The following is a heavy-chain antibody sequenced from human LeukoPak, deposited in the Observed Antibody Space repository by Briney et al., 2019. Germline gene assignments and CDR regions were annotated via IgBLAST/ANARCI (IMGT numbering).Heavy chain of an antibody. CDR1: GYTFTSYG. D-gene: IGHD6-19*01. J-gene: IGHJ5*02. V-gene: IGHV1-18*01. CDR2: ISAYNGNT. Sequence: ASVKLSCKAAGYTFTSYGISPVPQAPGQGLEWMGWISAYNGNTNYAQKLQGRGTMTTDTSTSTAYMGLRSVRSDDTGVYYCARDRPIEVAATRWFDPWGQGTLVTVSS. CDR3: ARDRPIEVAATRWFDP.